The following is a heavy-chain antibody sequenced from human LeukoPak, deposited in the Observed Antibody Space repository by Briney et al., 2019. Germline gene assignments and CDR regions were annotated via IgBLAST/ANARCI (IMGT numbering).Heavy chain of an antibody. CDR2: IYPGDSDT. D-gene: IGHD3-9*01. CDR1: GYSFTSHW. J-gene: IGHJ3*02. V-gene: IGHV5-51*01. CDR3: ARQGALRYFDWLFPDAFDI. Sequence: GEFLKISCKGSGYSFTSHWIGWVRQMPGKGPEWMGIIYPGDSDTRYSPSFQGQVTISADKSISTAYLQWSSLKASDTAMYYCARQGALRYFDWLFPDAFDIWGQGTMVTVSS.